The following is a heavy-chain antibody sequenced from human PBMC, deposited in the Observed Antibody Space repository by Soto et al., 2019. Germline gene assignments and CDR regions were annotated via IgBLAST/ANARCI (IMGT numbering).Heavy chain of an antibody. V-gene: IGHV4-31*03. CDR2: IYYSGST. Sequence: PSETLSLTCTVSGGSISSGGYYWSWIRQHPGKGLEWSGYIYYSGSTYYNPSLKSRVTISVDTSKNQFSLKLSSVTAADTAVYYCARVKTAISFDYWGQGTLVTVSS. CDR1: GGSISSGGYY. D-gene: IGHD5-18*01. CDR3: ARVKTAISFDY. J-gene: IGHJ4*02.